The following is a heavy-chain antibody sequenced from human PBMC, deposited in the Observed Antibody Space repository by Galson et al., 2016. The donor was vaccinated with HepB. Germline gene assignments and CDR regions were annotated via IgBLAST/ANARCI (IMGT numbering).Heavy chain of an antibody. J-gene: IGHJ4*02. CDR3: TSTELAKYYYDSSGHYFLGGGTGN. CDR2: ISYDGSNK. Sequence: SLRLSCAASGFTFSRDAMHWVRQAPGKGLEWMAIISYDGSNKYYADSVKGRFTISRDNSKNTLYLQMNSLRAEDTAVYYCTSTELAKYYYDSSGHYFLGGGTGNWGQGTLVTVSS. V-gene: IGHV3-30-3*01. D-gene: IGHD3-22*01. CDR1: GFTFSRDA.